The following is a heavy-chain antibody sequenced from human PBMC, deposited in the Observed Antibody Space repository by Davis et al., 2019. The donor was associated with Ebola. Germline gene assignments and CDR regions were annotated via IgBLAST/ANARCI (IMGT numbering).Heavy chain of an antibody. J-gene: IGHJ4*02. CDR2: VFFDGSHQ. CDR3: ARGSRRGYSYGFV. CDR1: GFIFSNHG. D-gene: IGHD5-18*01. V-gene: IGHV3-30*02. Sequence: PGGSLRLSCATSGFIFSNHGMHWVRQSPGKGLEWVAFVFFDGSHQYYADSVKGRFTISRDNSKNTLDLQMNSLRDEGTAVYYCARGSRRGYSYGFVWGQGGLVTVSS.